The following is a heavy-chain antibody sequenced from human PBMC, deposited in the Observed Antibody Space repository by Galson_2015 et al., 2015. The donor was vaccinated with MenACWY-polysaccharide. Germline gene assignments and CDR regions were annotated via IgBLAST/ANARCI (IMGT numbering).Heavy chain of an antibody. CDR2: IQYDGSIK. Sequence: SLRLSCAASGLKFSTSGMHWVRQAPGKGLEWVALIQYDGSIKSYAESVKGRFIISRDNSKNTVYLQMNSLRAEDTALYYCARGYSAYDWGQGTLVTVSA. V-gene: IGHV3-33*05. CDR1: GLKFSTSG. J-gene: IGHJ4*02. CDR3: ARGYSAYD. D-gene: IGHD5-12*01.